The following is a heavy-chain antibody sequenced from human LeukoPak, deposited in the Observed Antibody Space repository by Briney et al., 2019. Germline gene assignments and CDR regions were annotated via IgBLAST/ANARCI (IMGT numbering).Heavy chain of an antibody. J-gene: IGHJ4*02. CDR2: IKQDGSEK. CDR3: ARDIFGGTYYYDSSGSKGYFDY. CDR1: GFTFGTYW. D-gene: IGHD3-22*01. Sequence: GGSLRLSCAASGFTFGTYWMSWARQAPGKGLEWVANIKQDGSEKYYVDSVKGGFTISRDNAKNSLYLQMNSLRAEDTAVYYCARDIFGGTYYYDSSGSKGYFDYWGQGTLVTVSS. V-gene: IGHV3-7*01.